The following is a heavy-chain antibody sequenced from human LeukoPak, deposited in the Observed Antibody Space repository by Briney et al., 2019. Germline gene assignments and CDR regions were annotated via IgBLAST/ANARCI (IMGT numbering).Heavy chain of an antibody. J-gene: IGHJ4*02. V-gene: IGHV1-18*01. D-gene: IGHD6-13*01. CDR3: TKGGRIAAAGTDAPKFDY. CDR2: ISAYNGNT. Sequence: GASVKVSCKASGYTFTSYGISWVRQAPGQGLEWMGWISAYNGNTNYAQKLQGRVTVTRDTSISTVYMELSRLISDDTAVYYCTKGGRIAAAGTDAPKFDYWGQGTLVTVSS. CDR1: GYTFTSYG.